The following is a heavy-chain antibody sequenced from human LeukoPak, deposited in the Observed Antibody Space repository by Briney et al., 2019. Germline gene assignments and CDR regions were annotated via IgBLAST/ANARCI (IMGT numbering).Heavy chain of an antibody. J-gene: IGHJ4*02. CDR2: FDPEDGET. V-gene: IGHV1-24*01. CDR3: ATILIAVAGTGDFDY. Sequence: GASVKVSCKVSGYALTELSMHWVRQAPGKGLEWMGGFDPEDGETIYAQKFQGRVTMTEDTSTDTAYMELSSLRSEDTAVYYCATILIAVAGTGDFDYWGQGTLVTVSS. CDR1: GYALTELS. D-gene: IGHD6-19*01.